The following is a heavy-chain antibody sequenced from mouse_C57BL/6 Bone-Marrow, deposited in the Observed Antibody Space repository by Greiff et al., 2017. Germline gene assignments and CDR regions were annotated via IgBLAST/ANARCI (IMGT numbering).Heavy chain of an antibody. CDR1: GFTFSSYA. J-gene: IGHJ4*01. D-gene: IGHD4-1*01. Sequence: EVHLVESGGGLVKPGGSLKLSCAASGFTFSSYAMSWVRQTPEKRLEWVATISDGGSYTYYPDNVKGRFTISRDNSKNNLYLQMNHLKSEDTAMYYCATNWAFGDWGQGTSVTVSA. CDR2: ISDGGSYT. CDR3: ATNWAFGD. V-gene: IGHV5-4*01.